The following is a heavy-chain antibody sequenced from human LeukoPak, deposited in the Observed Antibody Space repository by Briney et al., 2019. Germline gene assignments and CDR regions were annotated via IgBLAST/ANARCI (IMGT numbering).Heavy chain of an antibody. J-gene: IGHJ3*02. CDR3: ARAERNAFDI. CDR1: GGSISSGDYY. D-gene: IGHD1-1*01. V-gene: IGHV4-30-4*08. Sequence: SETLSLTCTVSGGSISSGDYYWSWIRQPPGKGLEWIGYIYYSGSTYYNPSLKSRVTISVDTSKNQSSLKLSSVTAADTAVYYCARAERNAFDIWGQGTMVTVSS. CDR2: IYYSGST.